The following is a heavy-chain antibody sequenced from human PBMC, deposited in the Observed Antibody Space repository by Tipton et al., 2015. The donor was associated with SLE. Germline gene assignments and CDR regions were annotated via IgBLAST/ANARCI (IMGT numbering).Heavy chain of an antibody. J-gene: IGHJ4*02. CDR2: IYYSGST. Sequence: TLSLTCTVSGGSISSGDYYWSWIRQPPGKGLEWIGYIYYSGSTNYNPSLKSRVTISVDTSKNQFSLKLSSVTAADTAVYYCARHSGNIVATTGFDYWGQGTLVTVSS. CDR1: GGSISSGDYY. CDR3: ARHSGNIVATTGFDY. V-gene: IGHV4-30-4*08. D-gene: IGHD5-12*01.